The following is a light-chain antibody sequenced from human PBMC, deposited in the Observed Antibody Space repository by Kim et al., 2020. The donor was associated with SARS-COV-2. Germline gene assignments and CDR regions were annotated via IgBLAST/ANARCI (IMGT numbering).Light chain of an antibody. CDR1: SGSIASYY. V-gene: IGLV6-57*02. CDR3: QSYDSSNQV. Sequence: NFMLTQPHSVSESPGKTVTISCTGSSGSIASYYVQWYQQRPGSAPTTVIYEDNQRPSGVPDRFSGSIDSSSNSASLTISGLKTEDEADYYCQSYDSSNQVFGGGTQLTVL. CDR2: EDN. J-gene: IGLJ3*02.